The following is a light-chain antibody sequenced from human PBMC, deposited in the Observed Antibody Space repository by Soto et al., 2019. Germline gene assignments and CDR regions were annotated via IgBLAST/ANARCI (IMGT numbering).Light chain of an antibody. V-gene: IGKV3-20*01. CDR1: QTVSSRF. J-gene: IGKJ4*01. Sequence: EIVLTQSPGTLSLSPGERATLSCRASQTVSSRFLAWYQQKPGQAPRLLIYGALSRETGIPDRFSGSGAGTEFTLTISRLEPEDVALDYCQQYATSPLTFGGGTKVDIK. CDR2: GAL. CDR3: QQYATSPLT.